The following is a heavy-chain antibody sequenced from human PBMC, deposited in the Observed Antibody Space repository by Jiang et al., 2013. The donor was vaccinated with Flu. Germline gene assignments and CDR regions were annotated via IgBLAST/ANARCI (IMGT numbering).Heavy chain of an antibody. V-gene: IGHV3-21*01. CDR3: ARNVLRFFELNDY. J-gene: IGHJ4*02. CDR1: GFTFSSYS. D-gene: IGHD3-9*01. CDR2: ISSSSSYI. Sequence: VQLVESGGGLVKPGGSLRLSCAASGFTFSSYSMNWVRQAPGKGLEWVSSISSSSSYIYYADSVKGRFTISRDNAKNSLYLQMNSLRAEDTAVYYCARNVLRFFELNDYWGQGTLVTVSS.